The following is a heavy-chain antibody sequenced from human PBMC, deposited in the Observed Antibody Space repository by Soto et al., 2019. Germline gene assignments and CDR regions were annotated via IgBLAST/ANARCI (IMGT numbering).Heavy chain of an antibody. CDR2: NNHSGSA. CDR3: AKSGSYRYFDS. CDR1: GGSFTDYY. J-gene: IGHJ4*02. V-gene: IGHV4-34*01. D-gene: IGHD3-16*02. Sequence: QVQLQQWGAGLLKPSETLSLTCAVYGGSFTDYYWSWVRQPPGKGLEWIGENNHSGSATYNPSLKSRVTVSVDTSKNQFSLRLTSVTAADTAVYYGAKSGSYRYFDSWGQGTLVTVSS.